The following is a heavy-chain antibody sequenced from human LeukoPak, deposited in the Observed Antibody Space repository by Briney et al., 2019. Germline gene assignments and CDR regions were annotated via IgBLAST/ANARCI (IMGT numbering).Heavy chain of an antibody. CDR3: ARDCKLIRGAIPD. D-gene: IGHD3-10*01. CDR2: ISSSSSYI. J-gene: IGHJ4*02. CDR1: GFTFSSYS. Sequence: GGSLRLSCAASGFTFSSYSMNWVRQAPGKGLEWVSSISSSSSYIYYADSVKGRFTISRDNAKNSLYLQMNSLRAEDTAVYYCARDCKLIRGAIPDWGQGTLVTVSS. V-gene: IGHV3-21*01.